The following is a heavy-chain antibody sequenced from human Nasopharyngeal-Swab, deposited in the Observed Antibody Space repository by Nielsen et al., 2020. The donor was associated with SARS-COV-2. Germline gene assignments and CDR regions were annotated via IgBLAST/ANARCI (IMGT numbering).Heavy chain of an antibody. D-gene: IGHD6-19*01. CDR2: VYYYGGS. Sequence: SETLSLTCTVSGGSISTYYWNWVRQPPGKGLEWIGYVYYYGGSNYNPSLESRATISPDTSTNQFPLKLTSVTTTDTAVYYCARTPARWVQWLDVWGQGTTVTVSS. V-gene: IGHV4-59*08. CDR1: GGSISTYY. CDR3: ARTPARWVQWLDV. J-gene: IGHJ6*02.